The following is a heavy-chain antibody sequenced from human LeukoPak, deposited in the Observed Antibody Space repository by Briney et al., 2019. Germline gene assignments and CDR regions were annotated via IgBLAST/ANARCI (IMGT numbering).Heavy chain of an antibody. J-gene: IGHJ4*02. D-gene: IGHD3-9*01. CDR2: MNPNRGNT. Sequence: GASVKVSCKASGYTFTSYDINWVRQATGQGLEWMGWMNPNRGNTGYAQKFQGRVTMTRNTSISIAYMEVSSLRSEDTAVYYCARGTRGDILTGYSLGYWGQGTLVTVSS. CDR3: ARGTRGDILTGYSLGY. CDR1: GYTFTSYD. V-gene: IGHV1-8*01.